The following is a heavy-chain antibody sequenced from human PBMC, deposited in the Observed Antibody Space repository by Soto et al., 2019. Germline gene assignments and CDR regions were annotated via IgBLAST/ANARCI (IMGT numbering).Heavy chain of an antibody. CDR3: ARGERLYVHYYGMDV. Sequence: QVQLVQSGAEVKKPGASVKLSCKASGYNFTTYAMLWVRQAPGQRPEWMGWVNAGNGNTQYSQKFQGRVTMTRDTAASTAYMELRSLKSEDTAVYYCARGERLYVHYYGMDVWGQGATVTVSS. CDR2: VNAGNGNT. V-gene: IGHV1-3*01. D-gene: IGHD3-3*01. CDR1: GYNFTTYA. J-gene: IGHJ6*02.